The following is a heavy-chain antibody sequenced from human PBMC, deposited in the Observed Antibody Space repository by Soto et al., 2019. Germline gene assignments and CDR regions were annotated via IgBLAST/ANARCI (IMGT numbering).Heavy chain of an antibody. V-gene: IGHV4-39*01. D-gene: IGHD2-21*02. J-gene: IGHJ4*02. CDR3: ARPAGEGKVTGDF. Sequence: LSLTCTVPVGSISRSSFYWVWIRQPPGKVLEWIANIYYSGSPNYNPSLNSRVTMSLDTSKNQIYLNLSSVTAADTAAYYCARPAGEGKVTGDFWCEGILVT. CDR2: IYYSGSP. CDR1: VGSISRSSFY.